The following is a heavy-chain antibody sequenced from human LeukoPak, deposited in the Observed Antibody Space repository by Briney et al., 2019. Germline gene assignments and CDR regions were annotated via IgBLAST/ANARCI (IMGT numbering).Heavy chain of an antibody. CDR2: ISGSGGDT. CDR3: AKGGVYGDYYFDY. J-gene: IGHJ4*02. Sequence: PGGSLRLSCAASGFPFSTYAMSWVRQAPGKGLECVSVISGSGGDTYYADSVKGRFTISGDNSKNTVYLQVNSLRAEDTALYYCAKGGVYGDYYFDYWGQGTLVTVSS. CDR1: GFPFSTYA. D-gene: IGHD4-17*01. V-gene: IGHV3-23*01.